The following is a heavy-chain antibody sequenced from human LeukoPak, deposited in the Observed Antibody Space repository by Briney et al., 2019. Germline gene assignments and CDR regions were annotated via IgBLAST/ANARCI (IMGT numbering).Heavy chain of an antibody. V-gene: IGHV3-30*02. J-gene: IGHJ4*02. D-gene: IGHD3-3*01. Sequence: GGSLRLSCAASGFTFNNYGMHWVRQAPGKGLEWVSFIRFDGNTKYYADSVKGRFTISRDNSKNSLYLQMNSLRAEDTALYYCAKVYDGWQFDLTFYIDYWGQGTLVTVSS. CDR1: GFTFNNYG. CDR3: AKVYDGWQFDLTFYIDY. CDR2: IRFDGNTK.